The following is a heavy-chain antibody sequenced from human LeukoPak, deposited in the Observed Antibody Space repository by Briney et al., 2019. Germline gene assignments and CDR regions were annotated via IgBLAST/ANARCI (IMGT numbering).Heavy chain of an antibody. J-gene: IGHJ6*03. V-gene: IGHV3-74*01. Sequence: GGSLRLSCAASGFTFSSYWMHWVRQAPGKGLVWVSRIDSDGSSTSYADSVKGRFTISRDNAKNTLYLQMNSLRAEDTAVYYCARAGGLGIQNYYYYMDVWGKGTTVTVSS. D-gene: IGHD7-27*01. CDR2: IDSDGSST. CDR1: GFTFSSYW. CDR3: ARAGGLGIQNYYYYMDV.